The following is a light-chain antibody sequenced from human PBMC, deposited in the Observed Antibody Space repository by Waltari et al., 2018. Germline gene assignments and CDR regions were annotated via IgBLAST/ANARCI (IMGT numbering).Light chain of an antibody. CDR1: QKVFYNSNDKNY. CDR2: WAS. Sequence: DIVLTQSPDSLAVSLGERATINCKSSQKVFYNSNDKNYLVWYQQKSGQPPKFLIYWASTRESGVPDRFSVSGSVTEFTLTISNLQAEDVAVYYCQQSFTTPPTFGQGTKLEIK. CDR3: QQSFTTPPT. V-gene: IGKV4-1*01. J-gene: IGKJ2*01.